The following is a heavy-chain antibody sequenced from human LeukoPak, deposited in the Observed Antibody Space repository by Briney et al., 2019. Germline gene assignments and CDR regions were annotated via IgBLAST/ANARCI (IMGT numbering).Heavy chain of an antibody. CDR3: ARDRINMMLVHYSGLDL. CDR1: GLTLSEYG. CDR2: LTYDGSDR. D-gene: IGHD2-15*01. J-gene: IGHJ5*02. V-gene: IGHV3-30*01. Sequence: GGSLRLSCAASGLTLSEYGIHWVRQAPGKGLEWVAVLTYDGSDRYYADSVNGRFTISREISSDTVSLQMNSLRVEDTALYFCARDRINMMLVHYSGLDLWGQGTLVTVSS.